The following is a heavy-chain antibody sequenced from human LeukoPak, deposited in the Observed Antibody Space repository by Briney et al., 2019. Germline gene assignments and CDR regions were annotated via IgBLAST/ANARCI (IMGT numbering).Heavy chain of an antibody. V-gene: IGHV3-64D*06. CDR1: GFTFSNYP. CDR2: ITGNGDNT. J-gene: IGHJ4*02. D-gene: IGHD3-10*01. Sequence: GGSLRLSCAASGFTFSNYPMHWVRQAPGKGLEYVSAITGNGDNTDYADSVKGRFTISRDNSKNTLYLRMSSLRADDTAVYYCVKKYGSGSHYDYWGQGTLVTVSS. CDR3: VKKYGSGSHYDY.